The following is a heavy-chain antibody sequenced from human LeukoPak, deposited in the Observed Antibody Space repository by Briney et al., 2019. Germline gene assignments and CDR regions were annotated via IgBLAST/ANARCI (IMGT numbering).Heavy chain of an antibody. V-gene: IGHV3-30*02. CDR1: GFTFSSYG. Sequence: TGGSLRLSCAASGFTFSSYGMHWVRQAPGKGLEWVAFIRYDGSNKYYADSVKGRFTISRDNSKNTLYLQMNSLRAEDTAVYYCAKDLRRFPTNYWGQGTLVTVSS. CDR3: AKDLRRFPTNY. CDR2: IRYDGSNK. J-gene: IGHJ4*02. D-gene: IGHD3-3*01.